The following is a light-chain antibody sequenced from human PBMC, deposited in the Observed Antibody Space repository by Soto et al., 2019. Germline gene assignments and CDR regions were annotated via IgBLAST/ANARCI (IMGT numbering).Light chain of an antibody. CDR1: QSVSNN. CDR3: QQYNNWPRT. CDR2: GAS. Sequence: EIVMTQSPATLSVSPGERATLSCRASQSVSNNLAWYQQKPGQAPRLLIYGASTRATGIPARFSGSGSGTEFTLLISSLLSEDLAVYYCQQYNNWPRTFGQGTKVEIK. V-gene: IGKV3-15*01. J-gene: IGKJ1*01.